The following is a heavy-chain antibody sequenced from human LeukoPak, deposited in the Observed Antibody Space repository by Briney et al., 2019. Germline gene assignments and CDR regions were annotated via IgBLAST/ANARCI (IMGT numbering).Heavy chain of an antibody. CDR1: GFTFSDYY. Sequence: GGSLRLSCAASGFTFSDYYMSWIRQAPGKGLEWVSYISSSGSTIYYADSVKGRFTISRDNAKNSLYLQMNSLRAEDTAVYYCARVRYDILTGNIYFDYWGQGTLVTVSS. CDR3: ARVRYDILTGNIYFDY. CDR2: ISSSGSTI. V-gene: IGHV3-11*01. J-gene: IGHJ4*02. D-gene: IGHD3-9*01.